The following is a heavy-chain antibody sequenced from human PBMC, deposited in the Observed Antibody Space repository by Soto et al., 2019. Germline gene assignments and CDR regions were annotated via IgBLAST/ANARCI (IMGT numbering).Heavy chain of an antibody. CDR1: GYSITSGHY. Sequence: SETLSLTCTVSGYSITSGHYWGWIRQPPGKGLEWIASINHSGSTYYNPSLQSRVTISVDTSKNQFSLKVNSVTAADTAFYYCARLGQFYHFEYWGRGTLVTVSS. CDR3: ARLGQFYHFEY. CDR2: INHSGST. J-gene: IGHJ4*02. V-gene: IGHV4-38-2*02.